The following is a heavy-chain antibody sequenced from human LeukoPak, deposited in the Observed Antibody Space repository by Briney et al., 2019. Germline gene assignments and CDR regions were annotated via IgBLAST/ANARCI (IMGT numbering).Heavy chain of an antibody. CDR1: GFTFSSYA. CDR3: ARGGGYSYGSFDY. D-gene: IGHD5-18*01. J-gene: IGHJ4*02. CDR2: ISGSGGST. V-gene: IGHV3-23*01. Sequence: GGSLRLSCAASGFTFSSYAMSWVRQAPGKGLEWVSAISGSGGSTYYADSVKGRFTISRDNSKNTLYLQMNSLRAEDTAVYYCARGGGYSYGSFDYWGQGTLVTVSS.